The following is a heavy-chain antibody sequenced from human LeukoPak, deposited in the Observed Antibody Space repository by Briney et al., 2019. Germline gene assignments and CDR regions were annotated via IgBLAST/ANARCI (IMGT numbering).Heavy chain of an antibody. Sequence: GGSLRLSCAASGFTFSRYWMHWVRQAPGKGLVWVSRINGDGSTTSYADSVKGGFTISRDDAKNTLYLQMNSLRAEDTAVYYCATGNYYDSRGYYTFGHWGQGTLVTVSS. CDR2: INGDGSTT. CDR1: GFTFSRYW. J-gene: IGHJ1*01. V-gene: IGHV3-74*01. CDR3: ATGNYYDSRGYYTFGH. D-gene: IGHD3-22*01.